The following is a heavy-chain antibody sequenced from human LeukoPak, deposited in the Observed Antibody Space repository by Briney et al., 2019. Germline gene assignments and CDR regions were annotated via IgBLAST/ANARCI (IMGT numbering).Heavy chain of an antibody. V-gene: IGHV3-64D*06. D-gene: IGHD6-13*01. J-gene: IGHJ4*02. Sequence: GGSLRLSCLATGFALSTYAMHWVRQAPGKGLEHVSTISTDGRNTYYADSVKGRFTISRDTSKNTLYLQMSSLRGDDTAVYYCLKGSQGPIWQQLVPDHWGQGTQVTVSS. CDR2: ISTDGRNT. CDR3: LKGSQGPIWQQLVPDH. CDR1: GFALSTYA.